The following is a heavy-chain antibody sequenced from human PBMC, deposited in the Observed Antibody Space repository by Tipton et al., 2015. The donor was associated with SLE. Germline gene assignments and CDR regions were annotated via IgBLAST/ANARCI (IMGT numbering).Heavy chain of an antibody. Sequence: GSLRLSCAASGFSVTNMYMIWVRQAPGKGLECVSVISSRGSPFYSGSVNGRFTISRDKSQNTLYLQMNNLRPEDTAMYYCARDLYFDNFPADIWGQGTMITVSS. CDR3: ARDLYFDNFPADI. CDR2: ISSRGSP. CDR1: GFSVTNMY. D-gene: IGHD1-1*01. V-gene: IGHV3-53*05. J-gene: IGHJ3*02.